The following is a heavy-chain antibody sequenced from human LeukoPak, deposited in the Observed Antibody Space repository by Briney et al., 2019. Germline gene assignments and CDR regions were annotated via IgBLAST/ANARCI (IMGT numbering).Heavy chain of an antibody. J-gene: IGHJ4*02. CDR2: IYHSGST. V-gene: IGHV4-38-2*02. D-gene: IGHD3-10*01. CDR1: GYSISSGYY. CDR3: ASLVLLWFGEPSHIDY. Sequence: SETLSLTCTVSGYSISSGYYWGWIRQPPGKGLEWIGSIYHSGSTYYNPSLKSRVTISVDTSKNQFSLKLSSVTAADTAVYYCASLVLLWFGEPSHIDYWGQGTLVTVSS.